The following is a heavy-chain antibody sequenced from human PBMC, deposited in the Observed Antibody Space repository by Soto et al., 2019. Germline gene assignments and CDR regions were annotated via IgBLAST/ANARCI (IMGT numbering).Heavy chain of an antibody. Sequence: SETLSLTCTVSGGSISSGDYYWSWIRQPPGKGLEWIGYIYYSGSTYYNPSLKSRVTISVDTSKNQFSLKLSSVTAADTAVYYCARERSNYDYYYYYGMDVWGQGTTVTVSS. CDR1: GGSISSGDYY. J-gene: IGHJ6*02. CDR2: IYYSGST. CDR3: ARERSNYDYYYYYGMDV. D-gene: IGHD4-4*01. V-gene: IGHV4-30-4*01.